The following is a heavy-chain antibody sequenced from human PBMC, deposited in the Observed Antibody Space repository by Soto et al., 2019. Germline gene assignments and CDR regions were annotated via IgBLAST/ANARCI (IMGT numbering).Heavy chain of an antibody. V-gene: IGHV3-11*06. CDR3: ARELATIFGVVTFNSMDV. J-gene: IGHJ6*02. CDR2: ISSSSSYT. Sequence: GGPLRLSCAASGFTFSDYYMSWISQAPGKGLEWVPYISSSSSYTNYADSVKGRFTISRDNAKNSLYLQMNSLRAEDTAVYYCARELATIFGVVTFNSMDVWGQGTTVTVSS. CDR1: GFTFSDYY. D-gene: IGHD3-3*01.